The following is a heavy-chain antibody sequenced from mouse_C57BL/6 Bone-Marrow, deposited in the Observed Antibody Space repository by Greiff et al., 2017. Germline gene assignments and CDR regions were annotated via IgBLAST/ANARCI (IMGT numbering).Heavy chain of an antibody. CDR1: GYTFTSCW. CDR3: ARGGWFAY. J-gene: IGHJ3*01. Sequence: VQLQQPGAELVKPGASVKLSCKASGYTFTSCWMQWVKQRPGQGLEWIGEIDPSDSYTNYNQKFKGKATLTVDTSSSTAYMQLSSLTSEDSAVYYCARGGWFAYWGQGTLVTVSA. V-gene: IGHV1-50*01. CDR2: IDPSDSYT.